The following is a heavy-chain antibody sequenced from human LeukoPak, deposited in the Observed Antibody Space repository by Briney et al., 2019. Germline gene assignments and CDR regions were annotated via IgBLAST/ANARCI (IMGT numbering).Heavy chain of an antibody. CDR3: AKDPFSGGSSTSRGYFDY. V-gene: IGHV3-23*01. J-gene: IGHJ4*02. D-gene: IGHD2-2*01. CDR1: GFTFSSYA. Sequence: GGSLRLSCAASGFTFSSYAMSWVRQAPGKGLEWVSAISGSGGSTYYADSVKGRFTISRDNSKNTLYLQMNSLRAEDTAVYYCAKDPFSGGSSTSRGYFDYWGQGTLVTVAS. CDR2: ISGSGGST.